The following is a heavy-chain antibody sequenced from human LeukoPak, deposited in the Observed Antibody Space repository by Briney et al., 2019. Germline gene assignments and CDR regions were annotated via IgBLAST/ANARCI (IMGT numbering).Heavy chain of an antibody. J-gene: IGHJ6*03. V-gene: IGHV1-18*01. CDR1: GYTFTNYG. D-gene: IGHD2-8*02. CDR3: ASWSANWYYYMDV. CDR2: ISAYNGNT. Sequence: ASVKVSCKASGYTFTNYGISWVRQAPGQGLEWMGWISAYNGNTNYAQKLQGRVTMTTDTSTSTAYMELRSLRSDDTAVYYCASWSANWYYYMDVWGKGTTVTVSS.